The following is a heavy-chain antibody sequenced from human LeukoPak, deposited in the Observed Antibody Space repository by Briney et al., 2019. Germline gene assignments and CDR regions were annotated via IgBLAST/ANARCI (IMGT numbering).Heavy chain of an antibody. CDR2: INHSGST. J-gene: IGHJ4*02. V-gene: IGHV4-34*01. D-gene: IGHD2-2*01. CDR1: GGSFSGYY. Sequence: SQTLSLTCAVYGGSFSGYYWSWIRQPPGKGLEWIGEINHSGSTNYNPSLKSRVTISVDTSKNQFSLKLSSVTAADTAVYYCARHHSRSCSSTSCYVYWGQGNVDTASS. CDR3: ARHHSRSCSSTSCYVY.